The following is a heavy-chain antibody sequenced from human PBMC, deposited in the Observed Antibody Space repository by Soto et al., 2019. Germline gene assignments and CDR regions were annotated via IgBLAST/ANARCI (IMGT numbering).Heavy chain of an antibody. CDR3: ANYYGSGSYLDAFDI. Sequence: GGSLRLSCAASGFTFSSYWMSWVRQAPGKGLEWVANIKQDGSEKYYVDSVKGRFTISRDNAKNSLYLQMNSLRAEDTAVYYCANYYGSGSYLDAFDIWGQGTMVTVSS. V-gene: IGHV3-7*01. D-gene: IGHD3-10*01. J-gene: IGHJ3*02. CDR1: GFTFSSYW. CDR2: IKQDGSEK.